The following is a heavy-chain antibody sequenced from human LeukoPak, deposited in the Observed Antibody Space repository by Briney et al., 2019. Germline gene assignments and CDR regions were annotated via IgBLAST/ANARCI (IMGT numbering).Heavy chain of an antibody. D-gene: IGHD5-12*01. CDR1: GGSISTYY. CDR2: IYHSRST. CDR3: ARGGGYASPIGY. J-gene: IGHJ4*02. V-gene: IGHV4-59*01. Sequence: SETLSLTCTLSGGSISTYYWSWIRQPPGKGLEWIGYIYHSRSTNYNPSLKSRPTISVHTSKNQFSLKLSSVTAADTAVYYCARGGGYASPIGYWGQGALVTVSS.